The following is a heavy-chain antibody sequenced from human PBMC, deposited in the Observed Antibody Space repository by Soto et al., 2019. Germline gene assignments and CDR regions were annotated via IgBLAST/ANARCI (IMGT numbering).Heavy chain of an antibody. D-gene: IGHD6-13*01. V-gene: IGHV1-69*13. J-gene: IGHJ6*02. CDR1: GGTFSSYA. Sequence: SSVKASCRASGGTFSSYAISWVGQAPGQGLEWMGGIIPIFGTANYAQKFQGRVTITADVSTSTANMELSSLISEVTAVYYCARVTAAAGFGDYFYYGMDVWGQGTTVTVSS. CDR3: ARVTAAAGFGDYFYYGMDV. CDR2: IIPIFGTA.